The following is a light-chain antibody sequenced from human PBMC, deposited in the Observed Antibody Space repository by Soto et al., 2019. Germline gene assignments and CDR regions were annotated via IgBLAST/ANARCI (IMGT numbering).Light chain of an antibody. CDR2: GAS. V-gene: IGKV3-20*01. CDR1: QSVNSNY. J-gene: IGKJ3*01. Sequence: EIVLTQSPDTLSLSPGERATLSCRASQSVNSNYLAWYQQKPGQAPRLLIYGASSRATGIPDRFSGSVSGTDFTLTISRLEPEDFAVYYCQQYGSSRFTFGPGTKVDIK. CDR3: QQYGSSRFT.